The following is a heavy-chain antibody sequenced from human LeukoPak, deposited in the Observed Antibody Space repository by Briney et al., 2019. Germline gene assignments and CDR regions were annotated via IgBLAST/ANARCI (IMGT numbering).Heavy chain of an antibody. Sequence: SETLSLTCTVSGGSISSGSYYWSWIRQPAGKGLEWIGRIYTSGSTNYNPSLKSRLTISVYTSKNQFSLKLSSGTAADTAVYYCARDRLRYFDWLHGGGWWFDPWGQGTLVTVSS. CDR2: IYTSGST. D-gene: IGHD3-9*01. CDR3: ARDRLRYFDWLHGGGWWFDP. CDR1: GGSISSGSYY. J-gene: IGHJ5*02. V-gene: IGHV4-61*02.